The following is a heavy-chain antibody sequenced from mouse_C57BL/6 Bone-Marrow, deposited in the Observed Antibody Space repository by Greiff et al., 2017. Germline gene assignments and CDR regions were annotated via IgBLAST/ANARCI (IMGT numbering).Heavy chain of an antibody. D-gene: IGHD4-1*01. Sequence: DVKLVESGGGLVKPGGSLKLSCAASGFTFSSYAMSWVRQTPEKRLEWVATISDGGSYTYYPDNVKGRFTISRDNAKNNLYLQMSHLKSEDTAMYYCARVLGPWYFDVWGTGTTVTVSS. V-gene: IGHV5-4*03. CDR1: GFTFSSYA. J-gene: IGHJ1*03. CDR2: ISDGGSYT. CDR3: ARVLGPWYFDV.